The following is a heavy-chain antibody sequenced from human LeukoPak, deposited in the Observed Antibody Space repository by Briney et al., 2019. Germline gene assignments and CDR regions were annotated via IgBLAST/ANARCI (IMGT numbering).Heavy chain of an antibody. CDR2: IYGSGRI. CDR1: GVTINSHY. Sequence: SETLSLTCTVSGVTINSHYLNWIRQPPGKGLEWIGYIYGSGRINYHLSLKSGVTMSVDTSKSQFSLRLSSVTAAGTAVYYCVVSPNQDFFDYWGQGPLVTVSS. J-gene: IGHJ4*02. V-gene: IGHV4-4*09. CDR3: VVSPNQDFFDY.